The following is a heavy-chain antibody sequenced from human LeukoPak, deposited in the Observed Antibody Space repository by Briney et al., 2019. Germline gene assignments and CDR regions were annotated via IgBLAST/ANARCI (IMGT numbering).Heavy chain of an antibody. D-gene: IGHD3-22*01. CDR1: GGSISSYY. CDR3: ARGKYYYDSNSSYRYFDP. V-gene: IGHV4-4*07. Sequence: SETLSLTCIVSGGSISSYYWSWIRQPTGKGLEWIGRIYTTGNTNYNPSLKSRVTMSIDTSKKQFSLKLSSVTAADTAVYYCARGKYYYDSNSSYRYFDPWGQGTLVTVSS. CDR2: IYTTGNT. J-gene: IGHJ5*02.